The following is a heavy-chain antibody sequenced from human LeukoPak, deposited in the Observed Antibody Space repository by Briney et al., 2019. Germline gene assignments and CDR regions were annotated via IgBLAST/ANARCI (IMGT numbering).Heavy chain of an antibody. Sequence: RGSLRLSCAASGFTFSGSAMHWVRQASGKGLEWVGRIRSKANSYATAYAASVKGRFTISRDDSKYTAYLQMNSLMTEDTAVYYCTRGAGWGYYYYMDVWGKGTTVTVSS. V-gene: IGHV3-73*01. CDR1: GFTFSGSA. CDR3: TRGAGWGYYYYMDV. CDR2: IRSKANSYAT. J-gene: IGHJ6*03. D-gene: IGHD1-26*01.